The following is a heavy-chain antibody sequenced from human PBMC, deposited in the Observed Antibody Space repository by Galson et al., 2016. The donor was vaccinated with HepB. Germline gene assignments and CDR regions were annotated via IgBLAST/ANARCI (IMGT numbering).Heavy chain of an antibody. CDR3: ARDRTPLWSPMGIYSAVDV. V-gene: IGHV3-30*04. Sequence: SLRLSCAASGYSFSGYAMYWVRQAPGKGLEWVALVSFDGSKKFYADSVQGRFPISKDNFNNTLYLQMNSLRTDESAVYYCARDRTPLWSPMGIYSAVDVWGQGTTVTVSS. CDR1: GYSFSGYA. D-gene: IGHD2-21*01. CDR2: VSFDGSKK. J-gene: IGHJ6*02.